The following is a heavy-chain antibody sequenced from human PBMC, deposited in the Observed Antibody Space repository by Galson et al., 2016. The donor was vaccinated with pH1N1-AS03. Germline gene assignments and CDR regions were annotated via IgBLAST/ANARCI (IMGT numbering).Heavy chain of an antibody. D-gene: IGHD4-17*01. CDR2: IYWNDDI. Sequence: PALVKPTQTLTLTCTFSGFSLSASGVGVGWIRQAPGKALEWLAIIYWNDDIRYSPSLRNRLTITKDTSKSQVVLTMTNMDPLDTATYFCARAYYGDFADWFDPWGQGTLVTVSS. V-gene: IGHV2-5*01. CDR1: GFSLSASGVG. CDR3: ARAYYGDFADWFDP. J-gene: IGHJ5*02.